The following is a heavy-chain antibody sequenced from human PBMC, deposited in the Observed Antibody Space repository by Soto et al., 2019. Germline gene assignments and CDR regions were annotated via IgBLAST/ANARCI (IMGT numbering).Heavy chain of an antibody. CDR2: INAYNGNT. D-gene: IGHD6-19*01. J-gene: IGHJ4*02. CDR3: ARGGSGWYEDF. V-gene: IGHV1-18*01. Sequence: QVQLVQSGAEVKQPGAAVKVSCKTSGYTFIDYAITWVRQAPGQGLEWMRWINAYNGNTNYAQNLQGRVTMTTDTSTSTAYLELRSLRSDDTAVYYCARGGSGWYEDFWGQGTLVTVSS. CDR1: GYTFIDYA.